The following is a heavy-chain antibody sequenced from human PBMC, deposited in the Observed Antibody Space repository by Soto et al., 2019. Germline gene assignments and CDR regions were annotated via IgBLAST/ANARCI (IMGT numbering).Heavy chain of an antibody. Sequence: EVQLVESGGGLVKPGGSLRLSCTASGFTFRDFNMDWVRQAPGKGLEWVASITSGSSYIHYADSVMRRFAISRDNTKTSLYLQMDSLKGEDKAVYYCARQYADFGYCDFWGQGVLVTVS. CDR1: GFTFRDFN. D-gene: IGHD5-18*01. CDR2: ITSGSSYI. J-gene: IGHJ4*02. CDR3: ARQYADFGYCDF. V-gene: IGHV3-21*06.